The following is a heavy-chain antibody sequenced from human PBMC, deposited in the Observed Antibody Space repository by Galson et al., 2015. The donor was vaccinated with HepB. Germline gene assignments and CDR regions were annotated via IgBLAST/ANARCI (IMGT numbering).Heavy chain of an antibody. CDR2: ISSSSSTI. CDR1: GFTFSSYS. Sequence: SLRLSCAASGFTFSSYSMNWVRQAPGKGLEWVSYISSSSSTIYYADSVKGRFTISRDNAKNSLYLQMNSLRAEDTAVYYCARDSTMVRGVIITSTYDYWGQGTLVTVSS. D-gene: IGHD3-10*01. CDR3: ARDSTMVRGVIITSTYDY. V-gene: IGHV3-48*01. J-gene: IGHJ4*02.